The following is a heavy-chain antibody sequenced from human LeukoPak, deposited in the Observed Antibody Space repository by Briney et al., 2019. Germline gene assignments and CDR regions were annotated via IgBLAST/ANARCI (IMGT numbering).Heavy chain of an antibody. CDR3: ASSSAPYHWDI. V-gene: IGHV4-30-2*01. J-gene: IGHJ3*02. CDR1: GGSLSSGGYS. Sequence: SETLSLTCAVSGGSLSSGGYSWGWLRHPPGTGREWLGYIYHSGRTYYNPSLKSRTPISVDMSKNQCSRKLSSVTAAAPAVYCGASSSAPYHWDIWGQGTMVTVSS. D-gene: IGHD3-22*01. CDR2: IYHSGRT.